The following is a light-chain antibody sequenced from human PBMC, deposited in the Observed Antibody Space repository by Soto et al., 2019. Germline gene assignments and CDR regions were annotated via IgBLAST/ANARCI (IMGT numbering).Light chain of an antibody. CDR3: KSFTTSSTYV. Sequence: QSALTQPPSVSGSPGQSVAISCTGTSSDVGSYNRVAWYQQPPGTAPKLIIYDVTNRPSGVPDRFSGSKSGNTASLTISGLQAEDEADYYCKSFTTSSTYVFGTGTKVTVL. V-gene: IGLV2-18*02. CDR2: DVT. CDR1: SSDVGSYNR. J-gene: IGLJ1*01.